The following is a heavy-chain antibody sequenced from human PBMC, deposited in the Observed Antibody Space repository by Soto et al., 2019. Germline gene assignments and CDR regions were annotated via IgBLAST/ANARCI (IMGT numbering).Heavy chain of an antibody. CDR2: IYYSGST. J-gene: IGHJ6*04. D-gene: IGHD3-3*01. CDR1: GACIRISVYD. V-gene: IGHV4-61*05. Sequence: SGSLSLTCTVSGACIRISVYDWGWIRQPPGKRLEWIGYIYYSGSTNYNPSLKSRVTISVDTSKNQFSLKLSSVTAADTAVYYCARFRAVFWSGYMDVWGKGTTVTVS. CDR3: ARFRAVFWSGYMDV.